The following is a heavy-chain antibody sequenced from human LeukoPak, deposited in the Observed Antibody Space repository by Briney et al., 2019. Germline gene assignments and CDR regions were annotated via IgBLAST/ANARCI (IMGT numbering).Heavy chain of an antibody. D-gene: IGHD3-22*01. CDR2: MFTNGDT. V-gene: IGHV3-66*04. Sequence: GGSLRRSWAASGFTVSSNYMSWVRQAPGKGLEWVSVMFTNGDTNYADSVKGRFTISRDSFKNTLYLQMSSLRAEDTAVYFCARRHYDRTGYYYVDWGQGTLVTVSS. CDR3: ARRHYDRTGYYYVD. J-gene: IGHJ4*02. CDR1: GFTVSSNY.